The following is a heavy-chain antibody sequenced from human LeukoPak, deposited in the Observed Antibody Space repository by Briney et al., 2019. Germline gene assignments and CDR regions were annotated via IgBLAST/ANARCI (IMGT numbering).Heavy chain of an antibody. Sequence: SETLSLTCTVSGGSISSYYWSWIRQPAGKGLEWIGRIYTSGTTHYNPSLKSRVTMSVDTSKNQFSLKLSSVTAADTAVYYCARSDTSRSNLETEYDYWGQGTLVTVSS. CDR3: ARSDTSRSNLETEYDY. V-gene: IGHV4-4*07. D-gene: IGHD1-1*01. CDR2: IYTSGTT. J-gene: IGHJ4*02. CDR1: GGSISSYY.